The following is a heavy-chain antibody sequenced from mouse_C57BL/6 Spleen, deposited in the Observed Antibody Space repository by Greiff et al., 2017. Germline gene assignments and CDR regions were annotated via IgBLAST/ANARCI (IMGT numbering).Heavy chain of an antibody. J-gene: IGHJ1*03. CDR3: ARGDWADWYFDV. Sequence: QVQLKQPGAELVKPGASVKLSCKASGYTFTSYWMHWVKQRPGQGLEWIGMIHPNSGSTNYNEKFKSKATMTVDKSSSTAYMQLSSLTSEDSAVYYCARGDWADWYFDVWGTGTTVTVSS. CDR2: IHPNSGST. V-gene: IGHV1-64*01. CDR1: GYTFTSYW. D-gene: IGHD4-1*01.